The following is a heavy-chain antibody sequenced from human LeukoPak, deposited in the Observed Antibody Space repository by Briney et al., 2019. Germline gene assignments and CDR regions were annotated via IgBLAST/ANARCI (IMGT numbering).Heavy chain of an antibody. CDR2: TSYDGSNK. CDR1: RFTFSAYA. V-gene: IGHV3-30-3*01. CDR3: ARDRSSSFSDNYYGIDV. Sequence: GGSLRLSCAASRFTFSAYAMHWVRQAPGKGLEWVAITSYDGSNKYYADSVKGRFTISRDNSKNTLYLQMNSLRAEDTAVYYCARDRSSSFSDNYYGIDVWGQGTTVTVSS. J-gene: IGHJ6*02. D-gene: IGHD6-6*01.